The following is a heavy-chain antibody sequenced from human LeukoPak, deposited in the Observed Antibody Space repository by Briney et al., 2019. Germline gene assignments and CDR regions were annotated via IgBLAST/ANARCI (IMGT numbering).Heavy chain of an antibody. Sequence: GGSLRLSCAASGFTFTNNFMTWVRQAPGKGLEWVSSISDSGSVTYYMDSVRGRFTTSRDNSKNTLYLQMNSLRAEDTAVYYCTGPGYGSPISNFDYWGQGTLVIVSS. CDR3: TGPGYGSPISNFDY. CDR2: ISDSGSVT. J-gene: IGHJ4*02. CDR1: GFTFTNNF. V-gene: IGHV3-23*01. D-gene: IGHD2-2*01.